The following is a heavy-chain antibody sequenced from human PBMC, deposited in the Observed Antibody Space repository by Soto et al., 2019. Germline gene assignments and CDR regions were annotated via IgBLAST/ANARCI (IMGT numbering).Heavy chain of an antibody. D-gene: IGHD3-3*01. CDR3: ARLSFYDFWSVSKEYNWFAP. CDR1: GGSISSYY. Sequence: SEILSLTCTVAGGSISSYYWSWIRQPPGKGLEWIGYIYYSGSTNYNPSLKSRVTISVNTSKNQFSLKLSSGTAADTAVYYCARLSFYDFWSVSKEYNWFAPWGQGTLVPVSS. J-gene: IGHJ5*02. CDR2: IYYSGST. V-gene: IGHV4-59*01.